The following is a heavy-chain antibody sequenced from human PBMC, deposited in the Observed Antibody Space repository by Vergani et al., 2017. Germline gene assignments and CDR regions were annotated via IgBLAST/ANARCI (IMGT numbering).Heavy chain of an antibody. CDR3: ARTYSSIWYGYFDL. CDR2: ISWNSGSI. D-gene: IGHD6-13*01. J-gene: IGHJ2*01. CDR1: GFTFVDYA. Sequence: EVQLVESGGGLVQPGRSLRLSCAASGFTFVDYAMHWVRQAPGKGLEWVSGISWNSGSIGYADSVKGRFTISRDNAKNSLYLQMNSLRTEDTALYYCARTYSSIWYGYFDLWGRGTLVTVSS. V-gene: IGHV3-9*01.